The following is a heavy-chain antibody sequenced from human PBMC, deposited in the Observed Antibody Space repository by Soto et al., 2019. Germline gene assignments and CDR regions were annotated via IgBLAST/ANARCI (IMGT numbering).Heavy chain of an antibody. CDR2: IYYSGST. CDR3: ARVCYGCGTNFDY. V-gene: IGHV4-31*03. CDR1: GGSISSGGYY. J-gene: IGHJ4*02. Sequence: SETLSLTCTVSGGSISSGGYYWSWIRQHPGKGLEWIGYIYYSGSTYYNPSLKSRVTISVDTSKNQFSLKLSSVTAADTAVYYCARVCYGCGTNFDYWCQGTLVTVSS. D-gene: IGHD2-21*01.